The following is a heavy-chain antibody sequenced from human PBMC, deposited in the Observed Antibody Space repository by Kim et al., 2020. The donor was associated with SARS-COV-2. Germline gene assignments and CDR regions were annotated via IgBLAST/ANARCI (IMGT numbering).Heavy chain of an antibody. V-gene: IGHV3-23*01. J-gene: IGHJ4*02. D-gene: IGHD4-17*01. CDR3: AKVMTTVVTPADDY. Sequence: DSGKGRFTVSQDNAKNQLYLQKNSRRAGDTAVYYCAKVMTTVVTPADDYWGQGTLVTVSS.